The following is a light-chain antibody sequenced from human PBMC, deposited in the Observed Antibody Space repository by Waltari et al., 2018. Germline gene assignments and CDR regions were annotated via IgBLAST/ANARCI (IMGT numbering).Light chain of an antibody. CDR3: QRYDDDPPT. J-gene: IGKJ4*01. V-gene: IGKV1-5*03. CDR1: QSLSHW. CDR2: KAD. Sequence: DIKITKSPSTLSASVGDRVTITCRARQSLSHWLAWYQQKPGKATKLLISKADSLEKEVPSRFSGSGSGTEFTLTITNLQPDDFATFYCQRYDDDPPTFGGGTKVEIK.